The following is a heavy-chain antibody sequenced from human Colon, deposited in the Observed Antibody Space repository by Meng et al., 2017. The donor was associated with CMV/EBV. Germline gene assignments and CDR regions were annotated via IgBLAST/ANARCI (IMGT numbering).Heavy chain of an antibody. J-gene: IGHJ5*02. Sequence: VGLVESGGGLVQPGESLRLSCAASGFTVSNSYMSWVRQAPGKGLEWVSALYSGGITYYADSVKGRFAISADNSKNTLYLQMDGLRAEDTAVYYCARQVSSSSTYVSWGQGTLVTVSS. V-gene: IGHV3-66*04. D-gene: IGHD2-2*01. CDR2: LYSGGIT. CDR3: ARQVSSSSTYVS. CDR1: GFTVSNSY.